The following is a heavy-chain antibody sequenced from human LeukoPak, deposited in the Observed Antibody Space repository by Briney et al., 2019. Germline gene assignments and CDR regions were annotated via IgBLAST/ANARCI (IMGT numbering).Heavy chain of an antibody. J-gene: IGHJ4*02. CDR2: ISYDGSNK. CDR3: AKDRIHSYADY. V-gene: IGHV3-30*18. CDR1: GFTFSSYG. Sequence: PGGSLRLSCAASGFTFSSYGMHWVRQAPGKGLEWVAVISYDGSNKYYADSVKGRFTISRDNSKNTLYLQMNSLRAEDTAVYYCAKDRIHSYADYWGQGTLVTVSS. D-gene: IGHD5-18*01.